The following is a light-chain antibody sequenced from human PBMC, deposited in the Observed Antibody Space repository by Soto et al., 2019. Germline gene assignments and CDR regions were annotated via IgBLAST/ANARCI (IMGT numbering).Light chain of an antibody. V-gene: IGKV3-15*01. J-gene: IGKJ4*01. CDR3: QHYVTWPLT. CDR2: DTS. Sequence: IFVAQSPGTLSLSQGETATPPRRASQSVSSKLAWYQQKPGQTPRLLIYDTSIRATGVPARFSGSRSGAEFTLTISSLQSEDFAVYYCQHYVTWPLTFGGGTKVDIK. CDR1: QSVSSK.